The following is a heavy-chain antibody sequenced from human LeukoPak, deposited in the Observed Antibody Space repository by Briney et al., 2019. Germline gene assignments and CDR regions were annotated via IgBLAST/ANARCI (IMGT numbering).Heavy chain of an antibody. J-gene: IGHJ4*02. CDR2: INPNSGDT. V-gene: IGHV1-2*02. CDR1: GYTFTGYY. D-gene: IGHD5-12*01. CDR3: AKNPYEYYFDY. Sequence: ASVKVSCKASGYTFTGYYMHWVRQAPGQGLEWMGWINPNSGDTNYAQKFQGRVTMTRVTSIRTAYLEVGGLRSDDTAVYYCAKNPYEYYFDYWGQGTLVTVSS.